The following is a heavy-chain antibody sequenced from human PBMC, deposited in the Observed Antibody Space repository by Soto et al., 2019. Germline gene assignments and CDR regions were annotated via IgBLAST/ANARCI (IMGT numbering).Heavy chain of an antibody. CDR1: GGCFSAYS. CDR3: ARDKITGLFDY. J-gene: IGHJ4*02. CDR2: INHSGGT. V-gene: IGHV4-34*01. Sequence: SETLYLTCAVYGGCFSAYSWTWIRQPPGTGLEWIGEINHSGGTNYSPSLKSRVTISVDTSKNQFSLKLTSVTAADTAVYYCARDKITGLFDYWGQGTLVTISS. D-gene: IGHD2-8*02.